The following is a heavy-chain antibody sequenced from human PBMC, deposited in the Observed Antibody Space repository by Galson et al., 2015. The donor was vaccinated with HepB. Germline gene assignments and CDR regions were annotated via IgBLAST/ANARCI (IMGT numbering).Heavy chain of an antibody. D-gene: IGHD6-13*01. V-gene: IGHV3-7*01. CDR2: IKQDGSEK. J-gene: IGHJ4*02. Sequence: SLRLSCAASGFTFSNYWMSWVRQAPGKGLEWVANIKQDGSEKYYVDSVKGRFTISRDNAKNSLSLQMNSLGVEDSAIYFCAREALRGSSWYFEHWGQGTLVTVSS. CDR3: AREALRGSSWYFEH. CDR1: GFTFSNYW.